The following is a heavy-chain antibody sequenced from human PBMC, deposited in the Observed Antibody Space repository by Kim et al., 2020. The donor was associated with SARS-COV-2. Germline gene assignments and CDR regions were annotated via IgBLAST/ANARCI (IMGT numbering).Heavy chain of an antibody. D-gene: IGHD6-13*01. V-gene: IGHV4-39*07. CDR3: ARVYWICSSWFDY. Sequence: YDPYLKSRVTISVDTSKNQFSLKLSSVTAADTAVYYCARVYWICSSWFDYWGQGTLVTVSS. J-gene: IGHJ4*02.